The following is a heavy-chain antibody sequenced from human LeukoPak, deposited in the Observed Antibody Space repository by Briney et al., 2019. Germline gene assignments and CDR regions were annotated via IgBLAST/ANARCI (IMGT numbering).Heavy chain of an antibody. CDR3: ASPLEYSSSSVPLYYYYGMDV. D-gene: IGHD6-6*01. Sequence: SETLSLTCTVSGGPISSYYWSWIRQPPGKGLEWIGYIYYSGSTNYNPSLKSRVTISVDTSKNQFSLKLSSVTAADTAVYYCASPLEYSSSSVPLYYYYGMDVWGQGTTVTVSS. CDR1: GGPISSYY. CDR2: IYYSGST. J-gene: IGHJ6*02. V-gene: IGHV4-59*08.